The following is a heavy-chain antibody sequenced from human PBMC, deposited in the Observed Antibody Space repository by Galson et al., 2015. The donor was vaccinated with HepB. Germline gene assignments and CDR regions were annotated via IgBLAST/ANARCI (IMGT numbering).Heavy chain of an antibody. CDR1: GYTFTNYG. Sequence: SVKVSCKASGYTFTNYGITWVRQAPGQGLEWMGWIFSYNGNTNYGQKFQDRVTMTTDTSTNIAYMELRSLRSDDTAVYYCARARYNIPPPELWGQGSLVTVSS. D-gene: IGHD1-14*01. V-gene: IGHV1-18*01. CDR3: ARARYNIPPPEL. CDR2: IFSYNGNT. J-gene: IGHJ4*02.